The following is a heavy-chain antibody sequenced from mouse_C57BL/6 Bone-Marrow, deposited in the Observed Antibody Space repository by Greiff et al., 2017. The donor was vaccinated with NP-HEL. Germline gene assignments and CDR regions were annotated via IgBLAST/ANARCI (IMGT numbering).Heavy chain of an antibody. V-gene: IGHV1-9*01. CDR1: GYTFTGYW. CDR2: ILPGSGST. Sequence: QVQLQQSGAELMKPGASVKLSCKATGYTFTGYWIEWVKQRPGHGLEWIGEILPGSGSTNYNAKFKGKATFTADTSSNTAYMQLSSLTTEDSAIYYCAREGYYAMDYWGQGTSVTVSS. CDR3: AREGYYAMDY. J-gene: IGHJ4*01.